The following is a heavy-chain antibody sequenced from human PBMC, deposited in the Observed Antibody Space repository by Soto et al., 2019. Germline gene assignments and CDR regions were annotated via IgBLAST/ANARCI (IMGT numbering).Heavy chain of an antibody. CDR1: GYTFTNFG. CDR3: ARTSGYYFFDY. V-gene: IGHV1-3*01. Sequence: ASVKVSCKASGYTFTNFGISWVRQAPGQRLEWMGWINAGNGNTKYSQKFQGRVTITRDTSASTAYMELSSLRSEDTAVYYCARTSGYYFFDYWGQGTLVTVSS. J-gene: IGHJ4*02. CDR2: INAGNGNT. D-gene: IGHD3-3*01.